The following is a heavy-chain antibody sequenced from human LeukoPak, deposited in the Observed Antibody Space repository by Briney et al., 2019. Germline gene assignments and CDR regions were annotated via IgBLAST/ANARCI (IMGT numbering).Heavy chain of an antibody. D-gene: IGHD3-16*02. V-gene: IGHV3-23*01. CDR2: ISGGGGST. Sequence: GGSLRLSCAASGFTFSSYAMSWVRQAPGKGLEWVSAISGGGGSTYYADSVKGRFTISRDNSKNTLFLQMNSLRAEDTAVYYCAKVLDDYIWGSYRYFDYWGQGTLVTVSS. CDR1: GFTFSSYA. J-gene: IGHJ4*02. CDR3: AKVLDDYIWGSYRYFDY.